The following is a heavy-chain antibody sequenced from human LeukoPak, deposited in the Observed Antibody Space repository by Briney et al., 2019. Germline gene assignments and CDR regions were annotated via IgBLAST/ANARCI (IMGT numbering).Heavy chain of an antibody. CDR1: GGSFSGYY. Sequence: PSETLSLTCAAYGGSFSGYYWSWIRQPPGKGLEWIGEINHSGSINYNPSLKSRVTISVDTSKNQFSLKLSSVTAADTAVYYCARGQKWGRSWFDPWGQGTLVTVSS. V-gene: IGHV4-34*01. CDR2: INHSGSI. D-gene: IGHD3-16*01. J-gene: IGHJ5*02. CDR3: ARGQKWGRSWFDP.